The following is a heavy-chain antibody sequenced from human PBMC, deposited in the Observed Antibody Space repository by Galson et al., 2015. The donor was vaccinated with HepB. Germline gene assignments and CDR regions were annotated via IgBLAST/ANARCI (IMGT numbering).Heavy chain of an antibody. V-gene: IGHV3-21*01. CDR2: ITSSSSYI. CDR1: GFTFSSYS. Sequence: SLRLSCAASGFTFSSYSLNWVRQAPGKGLEWVPSITSSSSYIYYADSVKGRFTISRDNAKNSLYLQMSSLRAEDTAVYYCARDPFGGRDSSLYGMDVWGQGTTVTVSS. D-gene: IGHD2-21*02. J-gene: IGHJ6*02. CDR3: ARDPFGGRDSSLYGMDV.